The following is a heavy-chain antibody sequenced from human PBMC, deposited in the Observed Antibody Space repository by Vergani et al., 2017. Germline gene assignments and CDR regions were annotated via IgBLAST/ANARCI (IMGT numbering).Heavy chain of an antibody. Sequence: QVQLVQSGAEVKKPGSSVKVSCKASGGTFSSYAISWVRQAPGQGLEWMGRIIPIFGTANYAQKFQGRVTITADESTSTAYMELSSLRSEDTAVYYCARVGYCSSTSCDSGSFDYWGQGTLVTVSS. V-gene: IGHV1-69*13. CDR3: ARVGYCSSTSCDSGSFDY. CDR2: IIPIFGTA. J-gene: IGHJ4*02. D-gene: IGHD2-2*01. CDR1: GGTFSSYA.